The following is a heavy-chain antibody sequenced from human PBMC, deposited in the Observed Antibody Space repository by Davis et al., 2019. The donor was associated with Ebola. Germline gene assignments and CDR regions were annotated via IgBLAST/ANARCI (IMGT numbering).Heavy chain of an antibody. CDR3: ARGGYCSSTSCSNWFDP. D-gene: IGHD2-2*01. J-gene: IGHJ5*02. CDR1: GFTFSSYG. CDR2: IWYDGSNK. Sequence: GGFLRLSCAASGFTFSSYGMHWVRQAPGKGLEWVAVIWYDGSNKYYADSVKGRFTISRDNSKNTLYLQMNSLRAEDTAVYYCARGGYCSSTSCSNWFDPWGQGTLVTVSS. V-gene: IGHV3-33*01.